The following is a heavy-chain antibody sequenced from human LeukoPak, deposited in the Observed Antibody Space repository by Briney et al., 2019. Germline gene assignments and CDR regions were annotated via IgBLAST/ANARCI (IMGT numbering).Heavy chain of an antibody. J-gene: IGHJ3*02. CDR3: AREASMTTVTRGAFDI. V-gene: IGHV3-21*01. CDR1: GFTFSSYG. Sequence: GGSLRLSCAASGFTFSSYGMHWVRQAPGKGLEWVSCISGSGKYIYYADSVKGRFTISRDNAKNSLYLQMNSLRAEDTAVYYCAREASMTTVTRGAFDIWGQGTMVTVSS. CDR2: ISGSGKYI. D-gene: IGHD4-17*01.